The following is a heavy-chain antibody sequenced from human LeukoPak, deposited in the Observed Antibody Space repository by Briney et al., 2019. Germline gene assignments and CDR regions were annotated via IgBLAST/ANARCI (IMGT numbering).Heavy chain of an antibody. D-gene: IGHD2-15*01. Sequence: GGSLRLSCAASGFTFSRSAMHWVRQAPGKGLEFVSAITDSGGGTYYANSVKGRFTISRDNSKNTLYLQMGSLRAEDMAVYYCARQATPYYYYYIDVWGKGTTVTISS. CDR3: ARQATPYYYYYIDV. J-gene: IGHJ6*03. CDR2: ITDSGGGT. V-gene: IGHV3-64*01. CDR1: GFTFSRSA.